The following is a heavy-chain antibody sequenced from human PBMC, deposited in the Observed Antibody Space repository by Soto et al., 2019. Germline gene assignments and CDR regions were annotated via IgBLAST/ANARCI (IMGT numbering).Heavy chain of an antibody. Sequence: QVQLVESGGGVVQPGRSLRLSCAASGFTFSSYAMHWVRQAPGKGLEWVAVISYDGSNKYYADSVKGRFTISRDNSKNTRYLHMNSLGAEATAVYYCERALGCSSTGSGCEGGCMDVWGQGTKVTVSS. V-gene: IGHV3-30-3*01. J-gene: IGHJ6*02. CDR3: ERALGCSSTGSGCEGGCMDV. CDR2: ISYDGSNK. D-gene: IGHD2-2*01. CDR1: GFTFSSYA.